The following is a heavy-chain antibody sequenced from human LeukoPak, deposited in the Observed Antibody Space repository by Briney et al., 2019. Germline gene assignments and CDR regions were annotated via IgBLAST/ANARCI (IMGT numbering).Heavy chain of an antibody. CDR2: INPNSGST. D-gene: IGHD1-26*01. V-gene: IGHV1-46*01. CDR1: GYTFTSYY. CDR3: ARGWELLSQVGYYFDY. J-gene: IGHJ4*02. Sequence: ASVKVSCKASGYTFTSYYIQWVRQAPGEGLEWMGIINPNSGSTMYAQRFQGRVTMTRDTSTNTVYMELSSLRSEDTAVYYCARGWELLSQVGYYFDYWGQGTLVTVSS.